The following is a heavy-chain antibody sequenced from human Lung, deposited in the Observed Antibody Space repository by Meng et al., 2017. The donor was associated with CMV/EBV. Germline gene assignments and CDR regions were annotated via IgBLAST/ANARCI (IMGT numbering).Heavy chain of an antibody. D-gene: IGHD1-26*01. CDR3: ARDSSGSYYGAFDI. CDR2: INTGSGST. J-gene: IGHJ3*02. CDR1: GYTFTNYF. V-gene: IGHV1-46*01. Sequence: SXXVSXXASGYTFTNYFMHWVRQGPGQGLEWMGVINTGSGSTNYAQKFQGRVSMTRDTSTSTVYMEVSSLRSEDTAVYFCARDSSGSYYGAFDIWGRGTMVTVSS.